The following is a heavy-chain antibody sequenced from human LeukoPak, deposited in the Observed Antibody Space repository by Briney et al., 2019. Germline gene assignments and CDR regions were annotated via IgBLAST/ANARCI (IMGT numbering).Heavy chain of an antibody. CDR2: ISWNSGSM. V-gene: IGHV3-9*03. CDR1: GFTFDDYA. J-gene: IGHJ4*02. Sequence: GGSLKLSCAASGFTFDDYAMHWVRQAPGKGLEWVSGISWNSGSMGYADSVKGRFTISRDNAKNSLYLQMNSLRAEDMALYYCAKGSTGTTVDYWGQGTLVTVSS. D-gene: IGHD1-7*01. CDR3: AKGSTGTTVDY.